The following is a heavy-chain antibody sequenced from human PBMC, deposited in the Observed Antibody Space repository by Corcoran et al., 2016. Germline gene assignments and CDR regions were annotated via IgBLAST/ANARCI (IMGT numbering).Heavy chain of an antibody. D-gene: IGHD3-10*01. Sequence: EVYLVESGGGLVQPEGSLRLLGAASGFTFSSYWMHWVRQAPGKGLVWVSRIKIEGIDYADSVRGRFTISRDNAKNTLYLHMNSLRAEDTALYYGARAVYGSGCPLDYWGQGTLVTVSS. V-gene: IGHV3-74*01. CDR1: GFTFSSYW. CDR2: IKIEGI. J-gene: IGHJ4*02. CDR3: ARAVYGSGCPLDY.